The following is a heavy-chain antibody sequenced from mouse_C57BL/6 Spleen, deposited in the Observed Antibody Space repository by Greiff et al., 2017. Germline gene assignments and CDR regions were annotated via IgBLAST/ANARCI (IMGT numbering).Heavy chain of an antibody. Sequence: VQLQQPGAELVRPGSSVKLSCKASGYTFTSYWMDWVKQRPGQGLEWIGNIYPSDSETHYNQKFKDKATLTVDKSSSPAYMQLSSLTSEDSAVXYCARGKLGLDYWGQGTTLTVSS. CDR2: IYPSDSET. J-gene: IGHJ2*01. V-gene: IGHV1-61*01. CDR1: GYTFTSYW. CDR3: ARGKLGLDY. D-gene: IGHD4-1*01.